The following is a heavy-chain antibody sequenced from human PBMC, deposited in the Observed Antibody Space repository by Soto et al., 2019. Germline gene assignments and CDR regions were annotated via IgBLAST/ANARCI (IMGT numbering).Heavy chain of an antibody. J-gene: IGHJ4*01. D-gene: IGHD5-12*01. V-gene: IGHV1-18*01. CDR3: ARDLVPGYTGFSDY. Sequence: ASVKVSCMTSGYTFSNYGINGVGQAPRQGLEWMGWISAYNGNTNFAQKLQGRVSLATDTSSTTAYMELRSLTSEDTAVYYGARDLVPGYTGFSDYWG. CDR2: ISAYNGNT. CDR1: GYTFSNYG.